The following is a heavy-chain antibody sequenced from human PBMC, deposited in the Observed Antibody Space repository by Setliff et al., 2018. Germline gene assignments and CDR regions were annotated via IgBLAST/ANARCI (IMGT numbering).Heavy chain of an antibody. CDR2: IIPIFGTA. D-gene: IGHD3-16*01. CDR1: GGTFSSYA. V-gene: IGHV1-69*05. CDR3: ASPDYQYYYYYGMDV. Sequence: ASVKVSCKASGGTFSSYAISWVRQAPGQGLEWMGGIIPIFGTANYAQKFQGRVTITTDESTSTAYMELSSLRSEDTAVYYCASPDYQYYYYYGMDVWGQGTTVTVSS. J-gene: IGHJ6*02.